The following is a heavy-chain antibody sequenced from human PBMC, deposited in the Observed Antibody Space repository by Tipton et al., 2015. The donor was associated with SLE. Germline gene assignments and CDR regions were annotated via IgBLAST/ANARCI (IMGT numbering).Heavy chain of an antibody. CDR1: GYSISSGYY. CDR3: ASPRIAWAFDI. D-gene: IGHD6-13*01. Sequence: TLSLTCAVSGYSISSGYYWGWIRQPPGKGLEWIGNIYHSGSTYYNPSLKSRITISVDTSKNQFSLKLSSVTAADTAVYYCASPRIAWAFDIWGQGTMVTVSS. CDR2: IYHSGST. V-gene: IGHV4-38-2*01. J-gene: IGHJ3*02.